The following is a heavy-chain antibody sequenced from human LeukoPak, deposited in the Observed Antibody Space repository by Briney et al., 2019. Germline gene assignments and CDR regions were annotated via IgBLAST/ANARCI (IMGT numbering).Heavy chain of an antibody. Sequence: GASLQISCQGSGYSFTSYWIGWVRQLPGKGLEWMGIIYPGDSDTRYSPSFQGQVTISADKSISTAYLQWSSLKASDTAMYYCASPHDYADSDAFDMWGQGTLVTVSS. V-gene: IGHV5-51*01. D-gene: IGHD4-17*01. CDR1: GYSFTSYW. CDR3: ASPHDYADSDAFDM. J-gene: IGHJ3*02. CDR2: IYPGDSDT.